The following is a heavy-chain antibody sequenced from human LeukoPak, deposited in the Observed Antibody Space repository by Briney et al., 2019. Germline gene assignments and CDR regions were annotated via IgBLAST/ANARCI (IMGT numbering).Heavy chain of an antibody. CDR2: IRYDGSSK. CDR3: AKDRSEFWSGYYDAFDM. V-gene: IGHV3-30*02. D-gene: IGHD3-3*01. CDR1: GFTFSSNY. J-gene: IGHJ3*02. Sequence: GGSLRLSCAASGFTFSSNYMDWVRQAPGKGLEWVAFIRYDGSSKHYADSVKGRFTISRDNSKNTLYLQMNSLRPEDTALYYCAKDRSEFWSGYYDAFDMWGQGTMVTVSS.